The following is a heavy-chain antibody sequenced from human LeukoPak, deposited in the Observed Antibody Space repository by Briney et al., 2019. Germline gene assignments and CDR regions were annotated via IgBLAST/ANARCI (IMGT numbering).Heavy chain of an antibody. CDR2: ISAYNGNT. D-gene: IGHD3-10*01. Sequence: ASVKVSCKASGYTFTSYGISWVRQAPGQGLEWMGWISAYNGNTNYAQKLQGRVTMTTDTSTSTAYMELRSLRSDDTAVYYCARAPPLLWFGELNYYYYYGMDVWGQGTLVTVSS. J-gene: IGHJ6*02. CDR1: GYTFTSYG. CDR3: ARAPPLLWFGELNYYYYYGMDV. V-gene: IGHV1-18*04.